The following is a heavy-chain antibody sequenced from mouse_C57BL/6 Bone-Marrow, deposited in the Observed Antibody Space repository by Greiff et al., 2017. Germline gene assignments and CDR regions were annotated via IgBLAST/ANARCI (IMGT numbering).Heavy chain of an antibody. D-gene: IGHD2-4*01. V-gene: IGHV1-56*01. CDR2: IFPGSGST. CDR1: GYTFTSHW. CDR3: ARGGKYYDYDGCDY. Sequence: QVHVKQSGPELVRPGASVKISCKAPGYTFTSHWMQWVRQRPGQGLEWIGEIFPGSGSTYYNEKFKGKATLTVDTSSSTAYMQLSSLTSEDSAVYCGARGGKYYDYDGCDYWGQGTTLTVSS. J-gene: IGHJ2*01.